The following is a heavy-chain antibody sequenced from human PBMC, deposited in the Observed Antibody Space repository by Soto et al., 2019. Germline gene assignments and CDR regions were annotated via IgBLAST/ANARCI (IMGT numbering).Heavy chain of an antibody. CDR1: GDSMTKYY. J-gene: IGHJ4*02. CDR2: IYTSGST. D-gene: IGHD1-26*01. CDR3: DRTVGAAYYFDF. V-gene: IGHV4-4*07. Sequence: QVQLQESGPGLVKPSETLFLTCTVSGDSMTKYYWSWIRQPAGKGLEWIGRIYTSGSTNYNPSLKSRVTMSIDTYNIHFALQLKTVTAADTAVYYCDRTVGAAYYFDFWGQGALVTVSS.